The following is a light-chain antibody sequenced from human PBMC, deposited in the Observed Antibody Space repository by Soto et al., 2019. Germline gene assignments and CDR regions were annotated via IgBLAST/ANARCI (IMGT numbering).Light chain of an antibody. J-gene: IGKJ1*01. Sequence: DIVMTQSPLSVRVTPGEPASISCRSSESLLHTNGNNYLDWYLQKPGQSPQLLIYFGSTRASGVPDRFSGSGSDTDFTLTISRVEAEDVGVYYCMQALQTRWTFGQGTKVDTK. CDR2: FGS. CDR3: MQALQTRWT. V-gene: IGKV2-28*01. CDR1: ESLLHTNGNNY.